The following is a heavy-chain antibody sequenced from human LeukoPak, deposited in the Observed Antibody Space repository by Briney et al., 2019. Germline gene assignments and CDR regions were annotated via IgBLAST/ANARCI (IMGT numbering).Heavy chain of an antibody. V-gene: IGHV3-23*01. D-gene: IGHD3-10*01. CDR3: AKSAGAMVRGVTNYYMDV. J-gene: IGHJ6*03. CDR1: GFTFSSYA. CDR2: ISGSGGST. Sequence: GGSLRLSCAASGFTFSSYAMSWVRQAPGKGLEWVSAISGSGGSTYYADSVKGRFTISRDNSKNTLYLQMNSLRAEDTAVYYCAKSAGAMVRGVTNYYMDVWGKGTTVTISS.